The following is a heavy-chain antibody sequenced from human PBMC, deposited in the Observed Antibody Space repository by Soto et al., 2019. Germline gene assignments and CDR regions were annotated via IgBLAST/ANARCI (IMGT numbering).Heavy chain of an antibody. CDR1: GGSISSGGYY. D-gene: IGHD1-26*01. V-gene: IGHV4-31*03. Sequence: PSATLSLTCTVSGGSISSGGYYWSWIRQHPGKGLEWIGYIYYSGSTYYNPSLKSRVTISVDTSKNQFSLKLSSVTAAETAVYYCARAELVGATDYWGQGTLVTVSS. CDR2: IYYSGST. J-gene: IGHJ4*02. CDR3: ARAELVGATDY.